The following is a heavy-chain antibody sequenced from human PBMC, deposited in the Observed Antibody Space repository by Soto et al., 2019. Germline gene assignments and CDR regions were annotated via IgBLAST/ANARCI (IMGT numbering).Heavy chain of an antibody. D-gene: IGHD1-1*01. CDR1: GFTLSSYW. CDR2: SNSDGSTT. V-gene: IGHV3-74*01. Sequence: EVQLVESGGGLVQPGGSLRLSCAASGFTLSSYWMHWVRQAPGKGLVWVSRSNSDGSTTSYADSVRSRFAISRDNAKNTLYLQMNSLRAEDTAVYYCARDLSASTRHFDVWGQGTMVTVSS. CDR3: ARDLSASTRHFDV. J-gene: IGHJ3*01.